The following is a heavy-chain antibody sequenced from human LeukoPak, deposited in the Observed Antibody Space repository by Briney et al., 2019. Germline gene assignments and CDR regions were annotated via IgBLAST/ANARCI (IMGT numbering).Heavy chain of an antibody. Sequence: SETLSLTCTVSGGSISSYYWSWIRQPPGKGLEWIGYIYYSGSTNYNPSLKSRVTISEDTSKNQFSLKLSCVTAADTAVYYCARPAAGGVPYYYDYGMDGWGQGTTVSASS. CDR3: ARPAAGGVPYYYDYGMDG. V-gene: IGHV4-59*08. CDR1: GGSISSYY. CDR2: IYYSGST. J-gene: IGHJ6*01. D-gene: IGHD3-16*01.